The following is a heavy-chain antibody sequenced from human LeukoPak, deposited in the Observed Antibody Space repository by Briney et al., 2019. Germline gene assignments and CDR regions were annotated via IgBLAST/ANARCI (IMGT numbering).Heavy chain of an antibody. CDR3: ARGGDPIFGY. D-gene: IGHD2-21*02. CDR2: IFHSGST. Sequence: SETLSLTCTVSGYSMSRGYFWGWIRQPPGKGLEWIASIFHSGSTFYNPSLKSRVTISVDTSKNQFSLKLSSVTAADTAVYYCARGGDPIFGYWGQGTLVTVSS. CDR1: GYSMSRGYF. J-gene: IGHJ4*02. V-gene: IGHV4-38-2*02.